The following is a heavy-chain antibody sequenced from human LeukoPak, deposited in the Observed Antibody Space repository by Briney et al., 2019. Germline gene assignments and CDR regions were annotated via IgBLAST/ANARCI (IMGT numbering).Heavy chain of an antibody. Sequence: SVKVSCKASGGIFSSYAISWVRQAPGQGLEWMGRIIPILGIANYAQKFQGRVTITADKSTSTAYMELSSLRSEDTAMYYCARDNTVYCGGDCYSDYWGQGTLVTVSS. CDR1: GGIFSSYA. V-gene: IGHV1-69*04. J-gene: IGHJ4*02. CDR3: ARDNTVYCGGDCYSDY. CDR2: IIPILGIA. D-gene: IGHD2-21*02.